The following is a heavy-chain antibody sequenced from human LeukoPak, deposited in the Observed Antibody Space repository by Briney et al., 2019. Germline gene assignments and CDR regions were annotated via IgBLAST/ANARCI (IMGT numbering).Heavy chain of an antibody. CDR1: GASISSAY. V-gene: IGHV4-59*08. CDR3: ARSYSSGWFYFDD. Sequence: PSETLSLTCTVSGASISSAYWGWVRRPPEKGLEWIGYIHYSGSTTYNPSLKSRVTMSVDTSKNQFSLKLTSVTAADTAVFYCARSYSSGWFYFDDWGQGTLVTVSS. D-gene: IGHD6-19*01. J-gene: IGHJ4*02. CDR2: IHYSGST.